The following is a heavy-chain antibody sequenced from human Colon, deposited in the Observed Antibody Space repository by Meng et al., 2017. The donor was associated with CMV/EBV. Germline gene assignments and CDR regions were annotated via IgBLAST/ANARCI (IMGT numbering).Heavy chain of an antibody. V-gene: IGHV1-46*03. CDR2: IDQNDGTT. D-gene: IGHD2-15*01. CDR1: SYY. CDR3: TKGARTSVQPWPARWFPCDS. J-gene: IGHJ4*02. Sequence: SYYIYCVRQATGLGLGWMGVIDQNDGTTGYSRKFLGKVTMTRDTCTSTVSMELSSLRFEDTAIYYCTKGARTSVQPWPARWFPCDSWGQGTLVTVSS.